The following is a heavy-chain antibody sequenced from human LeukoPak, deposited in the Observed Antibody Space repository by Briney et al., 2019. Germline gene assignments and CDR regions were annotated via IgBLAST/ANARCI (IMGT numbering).Heavy chain of an antibody. D-gene: IGHD3-16*02. CDR3: AKASPFGGVIDPFDY. J-gene: IGHJ4*02. CDR2: ISGSGGST. Sequence: GGSLRLSCAASGFTFSSYAMSWVRQAPGKGLEWVSAISGSGGSTYYADSVKGRLTISRDNSKNTLYLQMNSLRAEDTAVYYCAKASPFGGVIDPFDYWGQGTLVTVSS. CDR1: GFTFSSYA. V-gene: IGHV3-23*01.